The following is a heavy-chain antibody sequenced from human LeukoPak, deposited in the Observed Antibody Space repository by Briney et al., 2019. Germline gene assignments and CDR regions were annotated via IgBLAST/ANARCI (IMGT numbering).Heavy chain of an antibody. CDR2: ISSSGSTI. Sequence: GGSLRLSCAASGFTFSSYEMNWVRQAPGKGLEWVSYISSSGSTIYYAYSVKGRFTISRDKAKNSLYLQMNSLRAEDTAVYYCAELGITMIGGVWGKGTTVTISS. D-gene: IGHD3-10*02. J-gene: IGHJ6*04. CDR1: GFTFSSYE. V-gene: IGHV3-48*03. CDR3: AELGITMIGGV.